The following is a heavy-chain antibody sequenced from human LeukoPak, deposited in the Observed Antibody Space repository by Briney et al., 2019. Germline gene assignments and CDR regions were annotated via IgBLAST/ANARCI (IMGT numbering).Heavy chain of an antibody. J-gene: IGHJ4*02. CDR2: IGPTGFDR. CDR1: GLTFSTSG. Sequence: GGSLRLSXTTSGLTFSTSGFNWVRQAPGKGLEWVASIGPTGFDRYHADSIEGRFTISRDNANNFLYLQMDSLRAEDTAVYYCATETNGRHYDYWGQGTLLTVSS. V-gene: IGHV3-21*06. CDR3: ATETNGRHYDY. D-gene: IGHD1-14*01.